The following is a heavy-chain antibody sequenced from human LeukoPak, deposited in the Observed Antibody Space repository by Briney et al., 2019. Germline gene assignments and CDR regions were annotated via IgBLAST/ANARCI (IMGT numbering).Heavy chain of an antibody. Sequence: PSETLSLTCTVSGGSISSSSYYWGWIRPPPGKGLEWIGSIYYSGSTYYNPSLKSRVTISVDTSKNQFSLKLSSVTAADTAVYYCARVTTQLGAPYYYYYYYMDVWGKGTTVTVSS. CDR1: GGSISSSSYY. J-gene: IGHJ6*03. D-gene: IGHD3-16*01. CDR3: ARVTTQLGAPYYYYYYYMDV. CDR2: IYYSGST. V-gene: IGHV4-39*07.